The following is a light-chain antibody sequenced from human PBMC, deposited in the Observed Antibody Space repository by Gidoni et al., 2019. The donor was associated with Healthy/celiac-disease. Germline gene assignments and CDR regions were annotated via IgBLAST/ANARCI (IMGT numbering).Light chain of an antibody. J-gene: IGKJ1*01. V-gene: IGKV3-20*01. CDR3: QQYGSSPWT. CDR1: QSVSSSY. Sequence: EIVLTQSPGTLSLSPGERATLSCRASQSVSSSYLAWYQQKPGQAPRLLIYGASSRATGIPDRFSGRGSGKDFTLTISILEPEDFAVYYWQQYGSSPWTFGQGTKVEIK. CDR2: GAS.